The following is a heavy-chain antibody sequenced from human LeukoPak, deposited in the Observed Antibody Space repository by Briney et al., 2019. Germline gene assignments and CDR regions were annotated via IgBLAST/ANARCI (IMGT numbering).Heavy chain of an antibody. Sequence: PSETLSLTCTVSGGPISSSGYYWGWIRQPPGKGLEWIGSIYYSGSTYYNPSLKSRVTISVDTSKNQFSLKLSSVAAADTAVYYCARDPTAAGKGAWFDPWGQGTLVTVSS. D-gene: IGHD6-13*01. CDR3: ARDPTAAGKGAWFDP. CDR1: GGPISSSGYY. V-gene: IGHV4-39*02. CDR2: IYYSGST. J-gene: IGHJ5*02.